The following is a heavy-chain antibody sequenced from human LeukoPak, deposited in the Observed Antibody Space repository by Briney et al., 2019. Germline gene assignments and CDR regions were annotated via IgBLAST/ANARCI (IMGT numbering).Heavy chain of an antibody. CDR1: GGSISSSSYY. Sequence: PSETLSLTCTVSGGSISSSSYYWGCIRQPPGKGLECIGRIYYSGSTYYNPSLKSRVTISVDTSKNQFSLKLSSVTAADTAVYYCARDRDSSGWHYGMDVWGQGTTVTVSS. D-gene: IGHD6-19*01. CDR2: IYYSGST. V-gene: IGHV4-39*07. CDR3: ARDRDSSGWHYGMDV. J-gene: IGHJ6*02.